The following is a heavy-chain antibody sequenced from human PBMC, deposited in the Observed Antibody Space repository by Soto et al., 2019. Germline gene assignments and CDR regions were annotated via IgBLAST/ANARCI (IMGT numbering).Heavy chain of an antibody. J-gene: IGHJ6*02. CDR2: ISYDGSNK. CDR1: GFTFSSYC. D-gene: IGHD6-19*01. CDR3: AKDEGYSSGWYYYYGMDV. V-gene: IGHV3-30*18. Sequence: XGSLRLSCSASGFTFSSYCMHWVRQAPGKGLEWVAVISYDGSNKYYADSVKGRFTISRDNSKNTLYLQMNSLRAEDTAVYYCAKDEGYSSGWYYYYGMDVWGQGTTVTVSS.